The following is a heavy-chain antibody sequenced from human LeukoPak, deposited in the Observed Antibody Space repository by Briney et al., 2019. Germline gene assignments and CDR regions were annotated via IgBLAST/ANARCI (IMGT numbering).Heavy chain of an antibody. D-gene: IGHD1-7*01. CDR2: IRFDGSNN. V-gene: IGHV3-30*02. CDR3: ARGGVNYASDY. J-gene: IGHJ4*02. Sequence: GGSLRLSCAASGFTFSSYGMHWVRQAPGKGLEWVAYIRFDGSNNYYADSLKGRFTISRDNSRNTLYLQMNSLGVEDTAVYSCARGGVNYASDYWGQGTLVTVSS. CDR1: GFTFSSYG.